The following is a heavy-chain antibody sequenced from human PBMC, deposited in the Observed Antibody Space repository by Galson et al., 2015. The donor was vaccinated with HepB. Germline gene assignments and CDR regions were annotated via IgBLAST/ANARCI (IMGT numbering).Heavy chain of an antibody. Sequence: SLRLSCAASGFTFSSYGMHWVRQAPGKGLEWVAVISYDGSNKYYADSVKARFTISRDNSKNTLYLQMNSLRAEDTAVYYCAKTEKGARILWFGEPSLGMDVWGRGTLVTVSS. D-gene: IGHD3-10*01. J-gene: IGHJ2*01. CDR1: GFTFSSYG. V-gene: IGHV3-30*18. CDR2: ISYDGSNK. CDR3: AKTEKGARILWFGEPSLGMDV.